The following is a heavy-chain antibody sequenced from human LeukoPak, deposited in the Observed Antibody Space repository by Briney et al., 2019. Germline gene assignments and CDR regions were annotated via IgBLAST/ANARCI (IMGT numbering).Heavy chain of an antibody. D-gene: IGHD2-2*02. CDR1: GGSISSGGYS. CDR2: IYHSGST. CDR3: ASSIVVVPAAISGRVDY. V-gene: IGHV4-30-2*01. Sequence: SQTLSLTCAVSGGSISSGGYSWSWIRQPPGKGLEWIGYIYHSGSTYYNPSLKSRVTISVDRSKNQFSLKLSSATAADTAVYYCASSIVVVPAAISGRVDYWGQGTLVTVSS. J-gene: IGHJ4*02.